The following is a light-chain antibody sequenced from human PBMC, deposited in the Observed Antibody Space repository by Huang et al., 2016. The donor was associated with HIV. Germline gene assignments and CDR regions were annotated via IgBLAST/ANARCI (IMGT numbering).Light chain of an antibody. J-gene: IGKJ3*01. CDR2: AES. CDR3: QHSFRPLFT. V-gene: IGKV1-39*01. Sequence: DIQLTQSPSSLSASVGDSVTITCQASQRINTYLNWYQNKPGKDPKLLSHAESNLQSGVPSRFSGSGSGTDFTLTISSLQPEDFATYYCQHSFRPLFTFGPGTKVDIK. CDR1: QRINTY.